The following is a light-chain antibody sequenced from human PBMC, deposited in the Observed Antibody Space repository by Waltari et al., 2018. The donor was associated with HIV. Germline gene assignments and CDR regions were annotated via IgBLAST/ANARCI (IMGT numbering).Light chain of an antibody. V-gene: IGLV3-19*01. Sequence: SSELTQDPAVSVALGQTVRITCQGDSLRSSYVSWYQQQPGQAPIPVIYGKNNRPSGIPDRFSGSNSGNTASLTITGVQADDEADYYCSSRDNSGNHVIFGGGTKLTVL. CDR2: GKN. CDR1: SLRSSY. J-gene: IGLJ2*01. CDR3: SSRDNSGNHVI.